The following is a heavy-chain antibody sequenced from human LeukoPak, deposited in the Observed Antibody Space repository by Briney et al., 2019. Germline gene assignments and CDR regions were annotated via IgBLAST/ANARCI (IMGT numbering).Heavy chain of an antibody. V-gene: IGHV3-30-3*01. CDR2: ISYDGSNK. CDR3: AREGNLGDYYGSGSFHY. Sequence: GGSLRLSCAASGFTFRSYWMHWVRQAPGKGLEWVAVISYDGSNKYYADSVKGRFTISRDNSKNTLYLQMNSLRAEDTAVYYCAREGNLGDYYGSGSFHYWGQGTLVTVSS. J-gene: IGHJ4*02. CDR1: GFTFRSYW. D-gene: IGHD3-10*01.